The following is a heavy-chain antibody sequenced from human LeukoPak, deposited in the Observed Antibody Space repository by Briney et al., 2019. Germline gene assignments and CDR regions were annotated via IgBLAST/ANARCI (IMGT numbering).Heavy chain of an antibody. D-gene: IGHD2-2*01. V-gene: IGHV3-30-3*01. CDR1: GFTFSSYA. CDR3: ARGSNRLGYCSSTSCYVGPIDY. Sequence: GGSLRLSCAASGFTFSSYAMHWVRQAPGKGLEWVAVISYDGSNKYYADSVKGRFTISRDNSKNTLYLQMDSLRAEDTAVYYCARGSNRLGYCSSTSCYVGPIDYWGQGTLVTVSS. CDR2: ISYDGSNK. J-gene: IGHJ4*02.